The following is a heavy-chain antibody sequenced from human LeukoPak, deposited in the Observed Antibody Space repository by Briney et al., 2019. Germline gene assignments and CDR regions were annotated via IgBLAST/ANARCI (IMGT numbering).Heavy chain of an antibody. CDR1: GFTLSSYS. J-gene: IGHJ4*02. V-gene: IGHV3-48*01. Sequence: GGSLRLSCAASGFTLSSYSMNWVRQAPRKGLEWVSYISSSSIIYYADSVKGRFTVSRDNAQNSLHLQMNSLRAEDTAVYYCARGKYDSSGYPLLGFDYWGQGTLVTVSS. D-gene: IGHD3-22*01. CDR3: ARGKYDSSGYPLLGFDY. CDR2: ISSSSII.